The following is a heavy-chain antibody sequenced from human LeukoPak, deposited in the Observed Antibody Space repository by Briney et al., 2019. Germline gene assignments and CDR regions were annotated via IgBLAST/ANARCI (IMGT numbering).Heavy chain of an antibody. CDR1: GASIDSYY. V-gene: IGHV4-59*08. Sequence: PSETLSLTCTVSGASIDSYYWSWIRQPPGKGLEWIGYTHNNGDSNYNPSLKSRLTTSVDTSKNEVSLVLTSVTAADTALYYCARQPAGTAAFDIWAQGTMVIVSA. CDR3: ARQPAGTAAFDI. CDR2: THNNGDS. D-gene: IGHD1-14*01. J-gene: IGHJ3*02.